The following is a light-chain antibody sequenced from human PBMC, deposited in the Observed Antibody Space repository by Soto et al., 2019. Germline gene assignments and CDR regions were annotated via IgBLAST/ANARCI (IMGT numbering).Light chain of an antibody. V-gene: IGKV3-20*01. J-gene: IGKJ1*01. CDR1: QSVSSNY. CDR2: GAS. CDR3: RQYGTSRA. Sequence: EIVLTQSPATLSLSPGERATLSCRASQSVSSNYLAWYQHKPGQAPRLLIYGASSRATGIPDRFSGSGSGTDFTLTISRLEPEDFAVYYCRQYGTSRAFGQGTKVESK.